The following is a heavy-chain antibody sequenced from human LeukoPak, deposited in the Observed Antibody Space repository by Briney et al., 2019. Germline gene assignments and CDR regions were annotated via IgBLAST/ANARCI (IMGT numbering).Heavy chain of an antibody. CDR2: IFTGDST. D-gene: IGHD5-24*01. J-gene: IGHJ4*02. CDR3: ARVEMATKSFEY. CDR1: GFTVASDY. Sequence: GGSLRLSCAASGFTVASDYMTWVRQAPGKGLEWVSFIFTGDSTYYADSVQGRFTISRDNSKNTLYLQMNSLRPEDTAVYYCARVEMATKSFEYWGQGTLVTVSS. V-gene: IGHV3-66*02.